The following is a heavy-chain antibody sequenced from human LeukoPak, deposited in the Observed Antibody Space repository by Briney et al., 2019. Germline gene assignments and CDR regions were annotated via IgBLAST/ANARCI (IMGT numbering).Heavy chain of an antibody. CDR3: ARVGSAYYSDY. V-gene: IGHV3-48*04. D-gene: IGHD3-22*01. CDR2: ISSSGSTI. Sequence: GGSLRLSCTASGFTFSSYSMNWVRQAPGKGLEWVSYISSSGSTIYYADSVKGRFTISRDNAENSLYLQMNSLRVEDTAVYYCARVGSAYYSDYWGQGTLVTVSS. CDR1: GFTFSSYS. J-gene: IGHJ4*02.